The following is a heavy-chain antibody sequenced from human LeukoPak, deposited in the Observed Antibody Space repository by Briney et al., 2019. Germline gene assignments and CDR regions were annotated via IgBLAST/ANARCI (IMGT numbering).Heavy chain of an antibody. CDR3: ARPYYDILTGSRDWYFDL. CDR1: GYRFTSYW. J-gene: IGHJ2*01. D-gene: IGHD3-9*01. V-gene: IGHV5-10-1*01. CDR2: IDPSGSYT. Sequence: GESLRISCKGSGYRFTSYWISWVRQMPGKGLEWMGRIDPSGSYTNYSPSFQGHVTISADKSISTAYLQWNSLKASDTAMDYCARPYYDILTGSRDWYFDLWGRGTLVTVSS.